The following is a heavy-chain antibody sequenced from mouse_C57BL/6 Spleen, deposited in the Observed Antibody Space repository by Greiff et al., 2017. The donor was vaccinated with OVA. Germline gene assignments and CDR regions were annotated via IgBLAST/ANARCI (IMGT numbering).Heavy chain of an antibody. CDR2: IWPGGGT. CDR3: ARNDYGCSSHDY. CDR1: GFSLTSYS. V-gene: IGHV2-9-1*01. J-gene: IGHJ2*01. Sequence: QVQLKESGPGLVAPSQSLSISCTVSGFSLTSYSIRWVRQPPGQGLEWLGVIWPGGGTNYNSAHYSRQSISKDNSNSHVFLKMSSRQTDDAARYYYARNDYGCSSHDYWGQGTTLTVSS. D-gene: IGHD1-1*01.